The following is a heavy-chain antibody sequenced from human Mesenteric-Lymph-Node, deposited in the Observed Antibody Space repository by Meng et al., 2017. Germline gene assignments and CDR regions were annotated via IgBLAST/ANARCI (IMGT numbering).Heavy chain of an antibody. CDR1: GGSISSINW. V-gene: IGHV4-4*02. CDR2: IYHSGST. J-gene: IGHJ5*02. D-gene: IGHD6-13*01. CDR3: ARVAAAGNEWFDP. Sequence: QVPLQESGPGLVKPSETLSLPGAVSGGSISSINWWTWVRQPPGKGLEWIGEIYHSGSTNYNPSLKSRVTISVDKSKNQFSLKLSSVTAADTAVYYCARVAAAGNEWFDPWGQGTLVTVSS.